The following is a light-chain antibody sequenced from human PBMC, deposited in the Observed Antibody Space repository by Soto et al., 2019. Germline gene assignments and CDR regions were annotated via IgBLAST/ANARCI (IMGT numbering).Light chain of an antibody. CDR2: GAS. V-gene: IGKV3-20*01. J-gene: IGKJ2*01. CDR1: QSVISNY. CDR3: QWYGSSPGYT. Sequence: EIVLTQSPATLSLSPGERATLSCRASQSVISNYLVWYQQKPGQAPRLLIYGASNRATGIPDRFSGRGSGTDFTLTIRRLEPEDFAVYYYQWYGSSPGYTFGQGTKLEIK.